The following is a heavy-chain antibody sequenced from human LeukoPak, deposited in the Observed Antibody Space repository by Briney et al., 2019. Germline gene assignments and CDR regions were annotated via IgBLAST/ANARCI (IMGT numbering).Heavy chain of an antibody. V-gene: IGHV4-59*01. CDR1: GGSISSYY. J-gene: IGHJ4*02. CDR3: ARSYGDYVNFDY. D-gene: IGHD4-17*01. Sequence: PSETLSLTCTASGGSISSYYWSWIRQPPGKGLEWIGYIYYSGSTNYNPSLKGRVTMSVDTSKNQFSLRLSSVTAADTAVYYCARSYGDYVNFDYWGQGTLVTVSS. CDR2: IYYSGST.